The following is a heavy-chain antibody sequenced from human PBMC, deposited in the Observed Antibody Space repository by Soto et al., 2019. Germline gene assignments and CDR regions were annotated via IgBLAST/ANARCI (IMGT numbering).Heavy chain of an antibody. CDR2: ISSSADST. Sequence: HPGGSLRLSCAASGFSFRNYAMTWVRQAPGRGLEWVSDISSSADSTYYADSVKGRFTISRDNSKNTLHLQMNSLKASDTAMYYCARHPRDGYYYYGMDVWGQGTTVTVSS. V-gene: IGHV3-23*01. CDR1: GFSFRNYA. J-gene: IGHJ6*02. CDR3: ARHPRDGYYYYGMDV.